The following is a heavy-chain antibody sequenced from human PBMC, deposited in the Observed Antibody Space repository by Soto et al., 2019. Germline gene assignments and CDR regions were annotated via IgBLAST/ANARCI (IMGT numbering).Heavy chain of an antibody. CDR2: VYWDDDE. CDR1: GFSLSSRGVG. D-gene: IGHD3-22*01. Sequence: QITLKESGPTLVKPTQTLTLTCTFSGFSLSSRGVGVGWIRQPPGKALEWLGLVYWDDDERYSPSLKSRLTITKDTSKDQVVLIMTNMDPVDTATYYCVRDSSGYYGFDYWGQGTLVTVSS. J-gene: IGHJ4*02. V-gene: IGHV2-5*02. CDR3: VRDSSGYYGFDY.